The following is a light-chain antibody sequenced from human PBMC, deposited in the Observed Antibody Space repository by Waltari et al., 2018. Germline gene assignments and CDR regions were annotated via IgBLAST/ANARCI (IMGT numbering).Light chain of an antibody. CDR1: QSLLHRNGYNY. CDR2: LGS. CDR3: MQALKTPFT. Sequence: DNVMTQSPLSLPVTPGEPASISCRSSQSLLHRNGYNYLDWYLQKAGQSPQLLIYLGSNRASGVPERFSGSGSGTDFTLKISRVEAEDVGDYYCMQALKTPFTFGPGTKLDVK. J-gene: IGKJ3*01. V-gene: IGKV2-28*01.